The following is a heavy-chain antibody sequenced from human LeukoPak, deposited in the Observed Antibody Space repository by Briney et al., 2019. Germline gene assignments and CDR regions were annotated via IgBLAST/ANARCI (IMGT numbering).Heavy chain of an antibody. CDR3: ARVKYGSGSLIYYYYYMDV. CDR2: IRSKAYGGTT. V-gene: IGHV3-49*04. CDR1: GFTFGDYA. Sequence: TGGSLRLSCTAPGFTFGDYAMSWVRQAPGKGLEWVGFIRSKAYGGTTEYAASVKGRFTISRDDSKSIAYLQMNSLRAEDTAVYYCARVKYGSGSLIYYYYYMDVWGKGTTVTISS. D-gene: IGHD3-10*01. J-gene: IGHJ6*03.